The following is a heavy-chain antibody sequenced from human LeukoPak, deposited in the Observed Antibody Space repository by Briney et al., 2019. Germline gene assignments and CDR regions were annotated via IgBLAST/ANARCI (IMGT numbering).Heavy chain of an antibody. D-gene: IGHD3-22*01. Sequence: PGRSLRLSCAASGFTFSSYGMHWVRQAPSKGLEWVAVIWYDGSNKYYADSVKGRFTISRDNSKNTLYLQMNSLRAEDTAVYYCAKDWNYYDSSGYYPDYWGQGTLVTVSS. CDR1: GFTFSSYG. CDR3: AKDWNYYDSSGYYPDY. CDR2: IWYDGSNK. J-gene: IGHJ4*02. V-gene: IGHV3-33*06.